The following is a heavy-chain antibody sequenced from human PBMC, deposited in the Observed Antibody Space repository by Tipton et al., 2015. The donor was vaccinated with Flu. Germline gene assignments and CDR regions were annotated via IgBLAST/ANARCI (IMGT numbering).Heavy chain of an antibody. D-gene: IGHD2-21*02. V-gene: IGHV3-74*01. Sequence: GSLRLPCAASGFSFGSHWMHWVRQTPGKGLDWVSLINTDGTYTTYADSVKGRFVISRDNAKNTLDWQMNSLRAEDTGIYYCAKVIGGYCGGDCWWYFDLWGRGARVTVSS. CDR3: AKVIGGYCGGDCWWYFDL. CDR1: GFSFGSHW. J-gene: IGHJ2*01. CDR2: INTDGTYT.